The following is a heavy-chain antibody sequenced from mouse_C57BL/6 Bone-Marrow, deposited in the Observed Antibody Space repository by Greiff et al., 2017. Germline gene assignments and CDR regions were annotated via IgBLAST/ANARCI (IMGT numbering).Heavy chain of an antibody. CDR2: ISSGSSTI. D-gene: IGHD2-4*01. J-gene: IGHJ3*01. CDR3: ASRYDYDWFAY. V-gene: IGHV5-17*01. Sequence: EVKLVESGGGLVKPGGSLKLSCAASGFTFSDYGMHWVRQAPEKGLEWVAYISSGSSTIYYADTVKGRFTISRDNAKNTLFLQMTSLRSEDTAMYYCASRYDYDWFAYWGQGTLVTVSA. CDR1: GFTFSDYG.